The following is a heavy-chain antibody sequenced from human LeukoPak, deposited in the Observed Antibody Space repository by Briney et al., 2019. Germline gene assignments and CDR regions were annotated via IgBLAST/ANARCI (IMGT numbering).Heavy chain of an antibody. Sequence: SETLSLTCTVSGGSISSSSYYWGWIRQPPGKGLEWIGSIYYSGSTYYNPSLKSRVTISVDTSKNQFSLKLSSVTAADTAVYYCARAILYYYDSSGYSLNYFDYWGQGTLVTVSS. J-gene: IGHJ4*02. CDR1: GGSISSSSYY. CDR2: IYYSGST. D-gene: IGHD3-22*01. V-gene: IGHV4-39*07. CDR3: ARAILYYYDSSGYSLNYFDY.